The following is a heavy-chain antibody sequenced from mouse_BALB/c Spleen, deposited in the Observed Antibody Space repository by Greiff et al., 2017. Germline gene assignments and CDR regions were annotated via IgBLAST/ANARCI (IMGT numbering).Heavy chain of an antibody. J-gene: IGHJ4*01. D-gene: IGHD1-1*01. CDR2: ISYSGST. Sequence: DVQLQESGPGLVKPSQSLSLTCTATGYSITSDYAWNWIRQFPGNKLEWMGYISYSGSTSYNPSLKSRISITRDTSKNQFFLQLNSVTTEDTATYYCARKGYGSSYVDYWGQGTSVTVSS. CDR1: GYSITSDYA. CDR3: ARKGYGSSYVDY. V-gene: IGHV3-2*02.